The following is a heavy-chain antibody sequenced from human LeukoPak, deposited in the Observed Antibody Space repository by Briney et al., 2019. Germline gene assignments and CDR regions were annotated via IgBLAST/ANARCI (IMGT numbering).Heavy chain of an antibody. D-gene: IGHD6-19*01. CDR3: ARESIAVAGAPFDY. Sequence: PGGSLRLSCAASGFTFSSYEMNWVRQAPGKGLEWVSYISSGSTIYDADSVKGRFTISRDNAKNSQYLQMNGLRAEDTAVYYCARESIAVAGAPFDYWGQGTLVTVSS. J-gene: IGHJ4*02. V-gene: IGHV3-48*03. CDR2: ISSGSTI. CDR1: GFTFSSYE.